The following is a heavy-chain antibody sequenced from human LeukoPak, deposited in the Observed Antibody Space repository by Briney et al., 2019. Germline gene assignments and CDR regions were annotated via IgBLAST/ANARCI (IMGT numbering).Heavy chain of an antibody. V-gene: IGHV3-21*01. CDR2: ISSSSGYI. CDR1: GFTFSSYS. J-gene: IGHJ6*03. Sequence: GGSLRLSCAASGFTFSSYSMNWVRQAPGKGLEWVSSISSSSGYIYYADSVKGRFTISRDNAKNSLYLQMNSLRAEDTAVYYCARSGGYDSGGSSYYYYMDVWGKGTTVTVSS. D-gene: IGHD5-12*01. CDR3: ARSGGYDSGGSSYYYYMDV.